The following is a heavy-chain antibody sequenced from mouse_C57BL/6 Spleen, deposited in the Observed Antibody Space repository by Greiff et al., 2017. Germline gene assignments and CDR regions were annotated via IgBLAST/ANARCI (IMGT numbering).Heavy chain of an antibody. D-gene: IGHD3-2*02. CDR1: GYTFTSYW. J-gene: IGHJ2*01. CDR3: ARGGQLRSYYFDY. V-gene: IGHV1-61*01. CDR2: IYPSDSET. Sequence: QVQLQQSGAELVRPGSSVKLSCKASGYTFTSYWMDWVKQRPGQGLEWIGNIYPSDSETHYNQKFKDKATLTVDKSSSTAYMQLSSLTSEDSAVYYCARGGQLRSYYFDYWGQGTTLTVSS.